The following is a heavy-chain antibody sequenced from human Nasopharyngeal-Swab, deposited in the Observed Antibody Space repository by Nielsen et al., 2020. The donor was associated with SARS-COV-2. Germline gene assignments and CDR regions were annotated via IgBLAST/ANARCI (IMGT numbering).Heavy chain of an antibody. D-gene: IGHD1-26*01. CDR3: TRGGIVGPSELGMDV. J-gene: IGHJ6*02. CDR2: IRSKANSYAT. V-gene: IGHV3-73*01. CDR1: GFTFSGSA. Sequence: GESLKISCAASGFTFSGSAMHWVRQASGKGLEWVGRIRSKANSYATAYAASVKGRFTISRDDSKNTAYLQMNSLKTEDTAVYYCTRGGIVGPSELGMDVWGQGTTVTVSS.